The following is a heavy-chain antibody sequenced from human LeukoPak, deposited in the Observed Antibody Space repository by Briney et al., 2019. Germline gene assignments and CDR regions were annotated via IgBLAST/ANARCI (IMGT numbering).Heavy chain of an antibody. CDR3: ARVFSRDYDFWSGQIQNFHYYYMDV. V-gene: IGHV1-69*05. Sequence: SVKVSCKDSGGTFSSYAISWVRQAPGQGLEWMGGIIAIFGTANYAQKFQGRVTITTDESTSTAYMELSSLRSEDTAVYYCARVFSRDYDFWSGQIQNFHYYYMDVWGKGTTVTVSS. CDR2: IIAIFGTA. J-gene: IGHJ6*03. D-gene: IGHD3-3*01. CDR1: GGTFSSYA.